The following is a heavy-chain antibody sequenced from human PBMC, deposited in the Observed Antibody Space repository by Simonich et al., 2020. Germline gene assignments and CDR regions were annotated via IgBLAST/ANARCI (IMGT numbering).Heavy chain of an antibody. Sequence: QVQLVQSGAEVKKPGASVKVSCKASGYTFTSYGISWVRQAPGQGLEGMGLISTYNGNTNYAQKLQGIVTMTTDTSTSTAYMELRSLRSDDTAVYYCARSTTGTTAFDIWGQGTMVTVSS. J-gene: IGHJ3*02. CDR3: ARSTTGTTAFDI. CDR2: ISTYNGNT. D-gene: IGHD1-1*01. V-gene: IGHV1-18*01. CDR1: GYTFTSYG.